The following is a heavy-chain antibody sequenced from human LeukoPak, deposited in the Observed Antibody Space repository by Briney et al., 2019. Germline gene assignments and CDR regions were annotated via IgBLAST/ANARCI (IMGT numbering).Heavy chain of an antibody. Sequence: SETLSLTCGVYGESFTDYYWSWSRQPPGKALEWIGEIHHTGSTKYNPSFKSRVTISVDTSQKQFSLNLRSVTDADTAVYYCARGENHYWDYWSQGALVTVSS. J-gene: IGHJ4*02. CDR3: ARGENHYWDY. CDR1: GESFTDYY. CDR2: IHHTGST. V-gene: IGHV4-34*01.